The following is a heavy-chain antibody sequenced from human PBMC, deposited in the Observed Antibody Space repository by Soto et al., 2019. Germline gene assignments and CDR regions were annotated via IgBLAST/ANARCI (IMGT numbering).Heavy chain of an antibody. CDR2: IYWDGDR. J-gene: IGHJ6*02. D-gene: IGHD2-21*02. CDR3: IQSRCGGDCLQSYASYYYYGMDV. Sequence: SGPTLVNPTQTLTLTCTFSGFSLSTGGMGVGWIRQPPGKALEWLALIYWDGDRRYRPSLRSRLTITKDTSKNQVVLTMTNMDPVDTATYYCIQSRCGGDCLQSYASYYYYGMDVWGQGTTVTVSS. CDR1: GFSLSTGGMG. V-gene: IGHV2-5*02.